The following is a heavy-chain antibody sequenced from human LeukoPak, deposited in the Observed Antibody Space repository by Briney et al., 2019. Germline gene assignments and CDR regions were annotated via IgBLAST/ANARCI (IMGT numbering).Heavy chain of an antibody. V-gene: IGHV1-69*13. CDR3: ARVTHWYFDL. CDR2: IIPIFGTA. J-gene: IGHJ2*01. Sequence: ASVKVSCKASGYTFTGYYMHWVRQAPGQGLEWMGGIIPIFGTANYAQKFQGRVTITADESTSTAYMELSSLRSEDTAVYYCARVTHWYFDLWGRGTLVTVSS. CDR1: GYTFTGYY.